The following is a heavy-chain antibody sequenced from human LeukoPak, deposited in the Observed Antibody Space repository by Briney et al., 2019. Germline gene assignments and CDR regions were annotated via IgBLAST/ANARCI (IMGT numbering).Heavy chain of an antibody. D-gene: IGHD3-16*02. CDR1: GYTFSNYV. V-gene: IGHV1-18*01. J-gene: IGHJ4*02. CDR3: ARDRPVMITFGGVIIAAY. Sequence: ASVKVSCKASGYTFSNYVLTWVRQAPGQGFEWMGRISIYTGNSNYAQKFQDRVTMTTDTSTSTAYMELRNLRYDDTAVYYCARDRPVMITFGGVIIAAYWGQGTLVSVSS. CDR2: ISIYTGNS.